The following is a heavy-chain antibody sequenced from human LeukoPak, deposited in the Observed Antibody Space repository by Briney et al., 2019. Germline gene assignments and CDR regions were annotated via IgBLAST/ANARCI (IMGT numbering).Heavy chain of an antibody. CDR3: ARGGKATVVTM. Sequence: SETLSCNCTVSGGSINSYYWSWIRQPAGKGLACIARIYSSGSTNYNPSLKSRVSMSVNTSKNQFSLKLTSVTAADTAVYYCARGGKATVVTMWGQGILVTVS. CDR2: IYSSGST. D-gene: IGHD4-23*01. J-gene: IGHJ4*02. V-gene: IGHV4-4*07. CDR1: GGSINSYY.